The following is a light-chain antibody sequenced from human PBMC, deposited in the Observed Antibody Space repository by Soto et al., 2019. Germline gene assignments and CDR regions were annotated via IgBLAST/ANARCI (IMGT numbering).Light chain of an antibody. CDR2: DVT. CDR1: SSDVGAYNW. J-gene: IGLJ3*02. V-gene: IGLV2-11*01. Sequence: QSALTQPRSVSGSPGQSVTISCAGTSSDVGAYNWVSWYQQHPGNVPKLIIYDVTRRPSGVPDRFSGSKSGNTASLTISGLQADDEADYYCCSYAGSYTVVFGGGTTVTVL. CDR3: CSYAGSYTVV.